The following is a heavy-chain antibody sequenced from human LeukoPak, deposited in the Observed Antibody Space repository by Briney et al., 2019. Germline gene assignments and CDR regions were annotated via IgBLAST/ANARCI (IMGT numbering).Heavy chain of an antibody. Sequence: SETLSLTCTVSGGSISSSSYYWGWIRRPPGKGLEWIGSIYHSVSTYYNPSLKSRVTISVDTSKNQFSLKLSSVTAADTAVYYCARGRVTTFPFDWGQGTLVTVSS. V-gene: IGHV4-39*07. D-gene: IGHD4-17*01. CDR3: ARGRVTTFPFD. J-gene: IGHJ4*02. CDR2: IYHSVST. CDR1: GGSISSSSYY.